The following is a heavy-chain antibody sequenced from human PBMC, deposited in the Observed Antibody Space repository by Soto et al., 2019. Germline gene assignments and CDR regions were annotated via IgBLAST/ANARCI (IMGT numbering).Heavy chain of an antibody. CDR3: AKDIPPEIDDFWHGMDV. CDR2: ISYGGARK. D-gene: IGHD3-3*01. Sequence: QVQLVESGAGVVQPGRSLRLACGASGFTFSNYGMYWVRQAPGKGLEWVAVISYGGARKYYADSVKGRFTISRDNSKNTLYLQMNSLRDEDTAVYYCAKDIPPEIDDFWHGMDVWGQGTTVTVSS. V-gene: IGHV3-30*18. CDR1: GFTFSNYG. J-gene: IGHJ6*02.